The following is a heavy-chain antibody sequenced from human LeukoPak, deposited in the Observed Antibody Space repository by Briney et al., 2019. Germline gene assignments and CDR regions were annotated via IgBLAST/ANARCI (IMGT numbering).Heavy chain of an antibody. J-gene: IGHJ4*02. V-gene: IGHV3-48*03. CDR2: ISSSGSTI. D-gene: IGHD3-10*01. Sequence: GGSLRLSCAAPGFTFSSYEMNWVRQAPGKGLEWVSYISSSGSTIYYADSVKGRFTISRDNAKNSLYLQMNSLRAEDTAVYYCASNTYYYGSGSYPVLDYWGQGTLVTVSS. CDR1: GFTFSSYE. CDR3: ASNTYYYGSGSYPVLDY.